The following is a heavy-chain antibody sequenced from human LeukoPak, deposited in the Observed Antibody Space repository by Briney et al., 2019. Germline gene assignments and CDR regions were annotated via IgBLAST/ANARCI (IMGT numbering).Heavy chain of an antibody. CDR3: ARDRCRGGSCHHDY. CDR1: GFTFSDYY. D-gene: IGHD2-15*01. J-gene: IGHJ4*02. Sequence: GESLRLSCAASGFTFSDYYMGWIRQAPGMGLEWVSYINFGGNTIYYADSVKGRFTISRDNGKNSLYLQMNSLRVDDTAVYYCARDRCRGGSCHHDYWGQGTLVTVSS. CDR2: INFGGNTI. V-gene: IGHV3-11*01.